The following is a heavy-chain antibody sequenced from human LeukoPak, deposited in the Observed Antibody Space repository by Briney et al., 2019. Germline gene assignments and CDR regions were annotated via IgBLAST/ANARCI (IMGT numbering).Heavy chain of an antibody. CDR3: ARGAHYGYNWFDP. D-gene: IGHD4-17*01. V-gene: IGHV4-34*01. J-gene: IGHJ5*02. CDR2: INHSGST. Sequence: PSETLSLTCAVYGGSFSGYYWSWIRQPPGKGLEWIGEINHSGSTNYNPSLKSRVTISVDTSKNQFSLKLSSVTAADTAVYYCARGAHYGYNWFDPWGQGTLVTVSS. CDR1: GGSFSGYY.